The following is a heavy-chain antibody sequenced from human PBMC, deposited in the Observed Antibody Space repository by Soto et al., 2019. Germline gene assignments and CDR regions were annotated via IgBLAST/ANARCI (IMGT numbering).Heavy chain of an antibody. CDR2: ISNDGSNY. CDR3: ARGTTRAIFDYGMDV. V-gene: IGHV3-30-3*01. D-gene: IGHD3-3*01. J-gene: IGHJ6*02. CDR1: GFTFTSYA. Sequence: QVQLVESGGGVVQPGRSLRLSCAASGFTFTSYALHWVRQAPGKGLEWVAVISNDGSNYYYADSVRGRFTISRDNTKNTMFLQMSSLRGADSGVYYCARGTTRAIFDYGMDVWGQGTTVTVSS.